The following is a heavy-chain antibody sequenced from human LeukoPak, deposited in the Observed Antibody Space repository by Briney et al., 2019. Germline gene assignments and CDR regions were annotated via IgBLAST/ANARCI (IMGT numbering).Heavy chain of an antibody. CDR3: ARGTGAAGARYYFDY. CDR2: IYYSGST. J-gene: IGHJ4*02. Sequence: SETLSLTCTVSGGSIGSTNYYWGWIRQPPGKGLEWIANIYYSGSTYYNPSLKSRVTISVDTSKNQFSLRLNSVTAADTAVYYCARGTGAAGARYYFDYWGQGTLVTVSS. CDR1: GGSIGSTNYY. V-gene: IGHV4-39*01. D-gene: IGHD6-13*01.